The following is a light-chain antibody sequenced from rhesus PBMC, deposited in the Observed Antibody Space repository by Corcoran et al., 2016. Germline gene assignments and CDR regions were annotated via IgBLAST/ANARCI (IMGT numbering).Light chain of an antibody. CDR2: SND. CDR3: AAWDASLSGYI. Sequence: QSVLTQSPSASEAARKSVTISCSGSSSNIGRNSVSWYQQFPGTAPKLLIYSNDQRPSGVSARFSGSKSGTSASLAISGLQTADEADYYCAAWDASLSGYIFGAGTRLTVL. V-gene: IGLV1-60*01. J-gene: IGLJ1*01. CDR1: SSNIGRNS.